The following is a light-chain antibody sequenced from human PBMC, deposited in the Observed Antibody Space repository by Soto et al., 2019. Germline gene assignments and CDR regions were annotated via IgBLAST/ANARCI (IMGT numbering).Light chain of an antibody. V-gene: IGLV1-51*01. J-gene: IGLJ3*02. CDR3: GPWDTSLGGGV. Sequence: QSALTQPPSVSAAPGQKVTISCSGSSSNIGNNYVSWYQQLPGTAPKLLIYDNDKRPSGIPDQFSGSKSGTSATRGITGLLTGGEADNNWGPWDTSLGGGVFGGGTQLTVL. CDR2: DND. CDR1: SSNIGNNY.